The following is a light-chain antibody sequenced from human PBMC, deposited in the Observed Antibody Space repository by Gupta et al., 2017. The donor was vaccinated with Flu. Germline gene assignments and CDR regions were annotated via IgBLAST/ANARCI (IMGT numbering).Light chain of an antibody. V-gene: IGKV4-1*01. CDR1: HTSLYSPNDRNY. J-gene: IGKJ4*01. CDR2: GAS. Sequence: ATIDDKSSHTSLYSPNDRNYLAWYQQKPGQPPSLLIYGASTREAGIPDRFSGSGSGTDFTLTIAGLQAEDFAVYYCQQYFKWPITFGGGTTLDIK. CDR3: QQYFKWPIT.